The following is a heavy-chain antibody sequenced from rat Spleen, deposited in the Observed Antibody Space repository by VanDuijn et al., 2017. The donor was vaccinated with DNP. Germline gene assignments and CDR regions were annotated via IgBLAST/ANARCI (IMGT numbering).Heavy chain of an antibody. J-gene: IGHJ4*01. Sequence: EVQLVESGGGVVQPGKSLKLSCAASGFSFSDSAMAWVRQSPKMGLEWVATIIYDGSHTFYRDSVQGRFTISRDNAKSTLYLQMDSLRSEDTATYYCTTARGRVDAWGQGTSVTVSS. CDR1: GFSFSDSA. D-gene: IGHD4-3*01. CDR2: IIYDGSHT. CDR3: TTARGRVDA. V-gene: IGHV5S10*01.